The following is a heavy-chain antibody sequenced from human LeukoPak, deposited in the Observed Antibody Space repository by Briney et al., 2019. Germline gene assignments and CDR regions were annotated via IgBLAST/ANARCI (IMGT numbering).Heavy chain of an antibody. V-gene: IGHV3-48*03. D-gene: IGHD4-17*01. CDR1: GFTFSSYE. CDR3: ARDQLRTGAFDI. J-gene: IGHJ3*02. Sequence: GGSLRPSCAASGFTFSSYEMNWVRQAPGKGLEWVSYISSSGSTIYFADSMKGRFTISRDNAKDSLYLQMSSLRAEDTAVYYCARDQLRTGAFDIWGQGTMVTVSS. CDR2: ISSSGSTI.